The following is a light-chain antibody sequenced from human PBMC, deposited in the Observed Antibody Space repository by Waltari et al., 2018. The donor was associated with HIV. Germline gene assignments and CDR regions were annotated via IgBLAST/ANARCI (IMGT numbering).Light chain of an antibody. CDR3: AAWDDSLNGYL. Sequence: QSVLTQPPSASGTPAQRVAISCSGSSSNIGSNTVNWYQQPPGTAPKLLIYSNYQRPSGVPDRFSGSKSGTSASLAISGLQSEDEADYYCAAWDDSLNGYLFGTGTKVTVL. CDR2: SNY. J-gene: IGLJ1*01. CDR1: SSNIGSNT. V-gene: IGLV1-44*01.